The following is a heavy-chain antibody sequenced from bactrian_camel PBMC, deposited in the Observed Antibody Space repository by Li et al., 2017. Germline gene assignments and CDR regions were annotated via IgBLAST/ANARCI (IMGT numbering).Heavy chain of an antibody. CDR3: VAARYDDYWGRYVY. CDR1: GYTSNLHC. J-gene: IGHJ4*01. Sequence: QLVESGGGSVQAGGSLRLSCALSGYTSNLHCMAWFRRAPGKEREGFAQIDSDTSTSVIDSLKDRFTISQDNAKNTLHLQLNSLKSEDTARYVCVAARYDDYWGRYVYWGQGTQVTVS. CDR2: IDSDTST. V-gene: IGHV3S53*01. D-gene: IGHD7*01.